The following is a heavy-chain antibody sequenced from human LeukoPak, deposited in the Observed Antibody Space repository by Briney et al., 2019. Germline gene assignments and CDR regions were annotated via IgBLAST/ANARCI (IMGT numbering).Heavy chain of an antibody. D-gene: IGHD3-10*01. J-gene: IGHJ5*02. CDR3: ARVETSYYGSGTYEDWFDP. CDR2: IYYSVTT. Sequence: SETLSLTCTVSGDSIRSGVYYWSWIRQPPGKGLEWIGYIYYSVTTYYNPSLKSRVTIEVDTSKNQFSLRLSSVTAADTAVYYCARVETSYYGSGTYEDWFDPWGQGTLVIVSS. V-gene: IGHV4-30-4*01. CDR1: GDSIRSGVYY.